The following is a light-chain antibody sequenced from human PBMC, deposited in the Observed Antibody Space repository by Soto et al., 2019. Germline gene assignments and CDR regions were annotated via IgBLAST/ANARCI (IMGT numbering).Light chain of an antibody. V-gene: IGLV2-14*01. Sequence: QSSLRQPASVSGSPGQSITISCTGSSSDIYDYNYVSWYQQHPGKAPKLMIYEVSNRPSGVSTRFSGSKSGNTASLSISGLQTEDEAIYYCSSYTSSYTVYVFGTGTKVTVL. CDR3: SSYTSSYTVYV. J-gene: IGLJ1*01. CDR2: EVS. CDR1: SSDIYDYNY.